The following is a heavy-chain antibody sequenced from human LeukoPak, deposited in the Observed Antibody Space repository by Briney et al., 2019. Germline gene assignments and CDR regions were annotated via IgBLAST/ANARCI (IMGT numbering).Heavy chain of an antibody. V-gene: IGHV4-39*01. J-gene: IGHJ5*02. Sequence: SETLSLTCTVSGGSIRSSSYYWGWIRQRPGKGLEWIGTIYYSGSTYFNPSLKSRVTISVDTSQNQFSLKVSSVTAADTAVYYCAGQGDPYNWFDPWGQGTLVTVSS. CDR3: AGQGDPYNWFDP. CDR2: IYYSGST. CDR1: GGSIRSSSYY.